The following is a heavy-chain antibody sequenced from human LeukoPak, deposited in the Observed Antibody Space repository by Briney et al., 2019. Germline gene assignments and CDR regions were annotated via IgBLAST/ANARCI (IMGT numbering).Heavy chain of an antibody. V-gene: IGHV1-18*01. CDR3: ARGGHDFWSGYLSVDY. D-gene: IGHD3-3*01. J-gene: IGHJ4*02. Sequence: ASVKVSYKASGYTFTSYGISWVRQAPGQGLEWMARIRAYNGNTNYAQQFQGRVTITTDESTSTAYMELSSLRSGDTAVYYCARGGHDFWSGYLSVDYWGQGTLVTVSS. CDR1: GYTFTSYG. CDR2: IRAYNGNT.